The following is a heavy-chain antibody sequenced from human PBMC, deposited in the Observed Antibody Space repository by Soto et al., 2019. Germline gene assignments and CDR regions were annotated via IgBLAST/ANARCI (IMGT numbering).Heavy chain of an antibody. Sequence: ASVKVSCKASGYTFTSYGISWVRQAPGQGLEWMGWISAYNGNTNYAQKLQGRVTMTTDTSTSTAYMELRSLRSDDTAVYYCARVSEFSVVAENWIDPWGQGTLVTVST. CDR3: ARVSEFSVVAENWIDP. D-gene: IGHD2-15*01. V-gene: IGHV1-18*01. CDR2: ISAYNGNT. CDR1: GYTFTSYG. J-gene: IGHJ5*02.